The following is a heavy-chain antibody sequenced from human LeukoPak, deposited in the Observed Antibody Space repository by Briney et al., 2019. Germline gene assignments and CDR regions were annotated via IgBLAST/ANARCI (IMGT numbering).Heavy chain of an antibody. CDR3: ARVRGGLVPTAMGLDY. CDR1: GFIFSNYA. D-gene: IGHD2-2*01. V-gene: IGHV3-7*01. Sequence: GGSLRLSCAASGFIFSNYAMSWVRQAPGKGLEWVANIKQDGSEEYYVDSVKGRFTISRDNAKNSLYLQMNSLRAEDTALYYCARVRGGLVPTAMGLDYWGQGTLVTVSS. CDR2: IKQDGSEE. J-gene: IGHJ4*02.